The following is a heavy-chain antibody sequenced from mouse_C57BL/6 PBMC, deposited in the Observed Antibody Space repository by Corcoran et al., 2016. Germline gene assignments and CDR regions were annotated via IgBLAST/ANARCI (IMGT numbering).Heavy chain of an antibody. CDR2: ISYDGSN. D-gene: IGHD2-12*01. V-gene: IGHV3-6*01. J-gene: IGHJ1*03. CDR1: GYAITSGYY. CDR3: ASAYDEYFDV. Sequence: DVQLQESGPGLVKPSQSLSLTCSVTGYAITSGYYWNWIRQFPGNKLEWMGYISYDGSNNYNPSLKNRISITRDTSKNQFFLKLNSVTTEDTATYSCASAYDEYFDVWGTATTVTVSS.